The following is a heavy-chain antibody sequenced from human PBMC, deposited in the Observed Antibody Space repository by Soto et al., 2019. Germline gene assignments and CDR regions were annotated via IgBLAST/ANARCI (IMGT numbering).Heavy chain of an antibody. CDR3: AKGKTSGWYYFDY. CDR2: ISASGRDT. V-gene: IGHV3-23*01. Sequence: PGGSRRLSCVASGCTFSNYAMSWVRQASGKGLELVSGISASGRDTYYADSVKDRFTISRDSFKNTLYLQMNSLRAEDTGTYYCAKGKTSGWYYFDYWGQGALVTVSS. CDR1: GCTFSNYA. D-gene: IGHD6-19*01. J-gene: IGHJ4*02.